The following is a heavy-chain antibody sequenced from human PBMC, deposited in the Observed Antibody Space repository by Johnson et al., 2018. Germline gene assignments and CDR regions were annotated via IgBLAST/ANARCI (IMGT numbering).Heavy chain of an antibody. CDR3: ARATGVGDSSGSYGMDV. Sequence: VQLVESGGGLVQPGGSLRLSCAASGFTFSSYWMHWVRQAPGKGLGWVSRINSDGSSTSYADSVKGRFTISRDNAKNTLYLQMNSLRAEDTAVYYCARATGVGDSSGSYGMDVWGQGTTVTVSS. D-gene: IGHD3-22*01. J-gene: IGHJ6*02. CDR1: GFTFSSYW. V-gene: IGHV3-74*02. CDR2: INSDGSST.